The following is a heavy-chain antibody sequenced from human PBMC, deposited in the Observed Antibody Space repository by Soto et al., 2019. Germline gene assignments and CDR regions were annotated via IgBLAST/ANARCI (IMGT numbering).Heavy chain of an antibody. D-gene: IGHD6-13*01. V-gene: IGHV1-46*03. Sequence: GASVKVSCKASGGTFSSYAISWVRQAPGQGLEWMGIINPIGGRTSYAQKFQGRVTMTRDTSTSTVYMELSSLRSEDTAVYYCARDRIAAAGKGIIDYWGQGTLVTVSS. CDR3: ARDRIAAAGKGIIDY. CDR1: GGTFSSYA. CDR2: INPIGGRT. J-gene: IGHJ4*02.